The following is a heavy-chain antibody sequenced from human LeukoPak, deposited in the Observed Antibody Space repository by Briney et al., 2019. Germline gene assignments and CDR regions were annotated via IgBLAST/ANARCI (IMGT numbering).Heavy chain of an antibody. CDR1: GFTFSTYA. Sequence: GASLRLSCATSGFTFSTYAMSWARHAPGEWLEWVSAISGSGGSTYYADSVKGRFTISRDNSKNTLYLQMNSLRAEDTAVYYCAKDLEHSSGWYVPSPFDYWGQGTLVTVSS. CDR2: ISGSGGST. J-gene: IGHJ4*02. D-gene: IGHD6-19*01. CDR3: AKDLEHSSGWYVPSPFDY. V-gene: IGHV3-23*01.